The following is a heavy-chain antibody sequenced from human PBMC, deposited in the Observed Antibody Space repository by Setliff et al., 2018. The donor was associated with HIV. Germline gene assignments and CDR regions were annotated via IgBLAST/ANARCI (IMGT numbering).Heavy chain of an antibody. V-gene: IGHV4-39*01. Sequence: SETLSLTCTVSGASISSSSHHWAWIRQPPGKGLEYIGNIYYTGSTHHNPSLESRVTTSVDTSKNQFSLKLSSVTAADTAVYYCARIVRWELVATSTFFYYYMDVWGKGTTVTVSS. CDR3: ARIVRWELVATSTFFYYYMDV. D-gene: IGHD1-26*01. CDR2: IYYTGST. J-gene: IGHJ6*03. CDR1: GASISSSSHH.